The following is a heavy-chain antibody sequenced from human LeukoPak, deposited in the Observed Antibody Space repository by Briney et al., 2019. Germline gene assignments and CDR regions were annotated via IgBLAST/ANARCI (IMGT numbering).Heavy chain of an antibody. Sequence: GRSLRLSCAASGFTFSSYGMHWVRQAPGKGLEWVAVISYDGSNKYYADSVKGRFTISRDNPKNTLYLQMNSLRAEDTAVYYCAKDRGERYYFDYWGQGTLVTVSS. CDR1: GFTFSSYG. CDR2: ISYDGSNK. D-gene: IGHD5-24*01. CDR3: AKDRGERYYFDY. J-gene: IGHJ4*02. V-gene: IGHV3-30*18.